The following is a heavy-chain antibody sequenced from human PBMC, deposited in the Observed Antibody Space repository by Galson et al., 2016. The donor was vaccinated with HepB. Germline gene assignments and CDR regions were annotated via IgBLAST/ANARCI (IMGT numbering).Heavy chain of an antibody. V-gene: IGHV3-30-3*01. D-gene: IGHD3-10*01. CDR3: ARSQARDVREVGGYFQH. J-gene: IGHJ1*01. CDR1: GFTFYSYA. CDR2: ISSDGSKI. Sequence: SLRLSCAASGFTFYSYAMHWVRQAPGKGLEWLAVISSDGSKINYADSVKGRFTISRDNSKNTLYRQMNSLRGEDTAVYYCARSQARDVREVGGYFQHWGQGTLVTVSS.